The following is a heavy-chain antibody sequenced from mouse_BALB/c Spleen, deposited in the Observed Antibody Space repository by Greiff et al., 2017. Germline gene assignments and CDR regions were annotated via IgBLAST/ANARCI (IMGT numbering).Heavy chain of an antibody. D-gene: IGHD1-1*01. V-gene: IGHV1-14*01. CDR3: ARGGSSYWDIDF. CDR1: GYTFTSYV. J-gene: IGHJ1*01. Sequence: QLQESGPELVKPGASVKMSCKASGYTFTSYVMHWVKQKPGQGLEWIGFISPYNDGTKYNEKFKGKATLTSDKSSSTAYMELSSLTSEDSAFYCCARGGSSYWDIDFWGAGTTVTVSS. CDR2: ISPYNDGT.